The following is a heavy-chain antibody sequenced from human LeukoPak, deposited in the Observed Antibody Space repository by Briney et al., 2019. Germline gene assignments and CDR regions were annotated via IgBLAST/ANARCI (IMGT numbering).Heavy chain of an antibody. CDR2: LSRTGSDT. CDR3: ARDGVQLWF. J-gene: IGHJ4*02. D-gene: IGHD5-18*01. V-gene: IGHV3-23*01. Sequence: GGSLRLSCAASGFTFSSHGMSWVRQAPGRGPEWVSSLSRTGSDTYYADSVKGRFTISRDNSKNTLYLQMNSLRAEDTAVYYCARDGVQLWFGGQGTLVTVSS. CDR1: GFTFSSHG.